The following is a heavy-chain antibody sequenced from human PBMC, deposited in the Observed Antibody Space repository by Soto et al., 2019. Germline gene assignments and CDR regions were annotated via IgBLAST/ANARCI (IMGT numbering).Heavy chain of an antibody. Sequence: GGSLRLSCAASGFTFSSYWMSWVRQAPGKGLEWVANIKQDGSEKYYVDSVKGRFTISRDNAKNSLYLQMNSLRAGDTAVYYCATSIYSSSWYPSCFDYWGQGTLVTVSS. CDR1: GFTFSSYW. CDR2: IKQDGSEK. J-gene: IGHJ4*02. V-gene: IGHV3-7*01. D-gene: IGHD6-13*01. CDR3: ATSIYSSSWYPSCFDY.